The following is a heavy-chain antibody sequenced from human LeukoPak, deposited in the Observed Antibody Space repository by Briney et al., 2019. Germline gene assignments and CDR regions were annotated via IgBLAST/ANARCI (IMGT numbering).Heavy chain of an antibody. D-gene: IGHD5-18*01. CDR1: GFTFSSYG. CDR3: ARADVDTAMVDY. Sequence: GRSLRLSRAASGFTFSSYGMHWVRQAPGKGLEWVAVIWYDGSNKYYADSVKGRFTISRDNSKNTLYLQMNSLRAEDTAVYYCARADVDTAMVDYWGQGTLVTVSS. V-gene: IGHV3-33*01. CDR2: IWYDGSNK. J-gene: IGHJ4*02.